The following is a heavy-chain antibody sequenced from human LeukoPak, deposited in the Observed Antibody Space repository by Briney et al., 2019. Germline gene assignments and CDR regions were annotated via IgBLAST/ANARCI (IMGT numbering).Heavy chain of an antibody. V-gene: IGHV3-30-3*01. D-gene: IGHD6-19*01. J-gene: IGHJ4*02. CDR1: GFTFSSYA. CDR2: ISYDGSNK. CDR3: ARESIAVAGAPFDY. Sequence: PGGSLRLSCAASGFTFSSYAMHWVRQAPGKGLEWVAVISYDGSNKYYADSVKGRFTISRDNSKNTLYLQMNSLRAEDTAVYYCARESIAVAGAPFDYWGQGTLVTVS.